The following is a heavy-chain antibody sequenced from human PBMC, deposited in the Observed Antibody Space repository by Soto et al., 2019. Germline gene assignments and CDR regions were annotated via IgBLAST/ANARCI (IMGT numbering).Heavy chain of an antibody. D-gene: IGHD3-9*01. J-gene: IGHJ5*02. CDR1: DDSVTSVSDY. Sequence: SETLSLTCTVSDDSVTSVSDYWSWIRQPPGKGLEWIGYIYYSGSADYNPSLGSRVTISIDTSKNQFSLKLTSVTAADTAVYYCARVVSPYYDVLTGNWFDPWGQGTLVTVSS. V-gene: IGHV4-61*01. CDR2: IYYSGSA. CDR3: ARVVSPYYDVLTGNWFDP.